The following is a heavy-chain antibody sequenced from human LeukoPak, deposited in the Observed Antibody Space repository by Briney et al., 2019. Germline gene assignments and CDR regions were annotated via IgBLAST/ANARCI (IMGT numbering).Heavy chain of an antibody. CDR3: ARDYGSGSSSYYYYGMDV. D-gene: IGHD3-10*01. V-gene: IGHV4-38-2*02. Sequence: SETLSLTCAVSGYSISSGYYWGWIRQPPGKGLEWIGYIYYSGSTNYNPSLKSRVTISVDTSKNQFSLKLSSVTAADTAVYYCARDYGSGSSSYYYYGMDVWGKGTTVTVSS. CDR1: GYSISSGYY. CDR2: IYYSGST. J-gene: IGHJ6*04.